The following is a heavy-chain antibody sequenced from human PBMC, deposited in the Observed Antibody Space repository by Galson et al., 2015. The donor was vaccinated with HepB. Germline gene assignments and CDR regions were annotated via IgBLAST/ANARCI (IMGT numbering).Heavy chain of an antibody. CDR2: IDWDDDK. Sequence: PALVKPTQTLTLTCTFSGFSLSTSGMCVSWIRQPPGKALEWLARIDWDDDKYYSTSLKTRLTISKDTSKNQVVLTMTNMDPVDTATYYCARMSSGYSPFTDWGQGTLVTVSS. J-gene: IGHJ4*02. CDR3: ARMSSGYSPFTD. V-gene: IGHV2-70*11. CDR1: GFSLSTSGMC. D-gene: IGHD3-22*01.